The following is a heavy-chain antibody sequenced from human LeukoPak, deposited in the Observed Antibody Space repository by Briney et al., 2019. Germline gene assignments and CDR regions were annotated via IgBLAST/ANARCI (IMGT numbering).Heavy chain of an antibody. CDR3: AKDTTAWWYHRAYMNV. CDR1: GFSLSTYA. V-gene: IGHV3-23*01. CDR2: ISGSGDKT. Sequence: GGSLRLSCAASGFSLSTYALSWVRQAPGGGLEWVAAISGSGDKTYHADSVKGRFTISKANSENRLSLQMDSLRAEDTAVYFCAKDTTAWWYHRAYMNVWGKGTTVTVSS. D-gene: IGHD2-15*01. J-gene: IGHJ6*03.